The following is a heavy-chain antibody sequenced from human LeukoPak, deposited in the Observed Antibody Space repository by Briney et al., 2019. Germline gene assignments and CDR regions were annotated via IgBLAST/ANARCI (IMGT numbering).Heavy chain of an antibody. CDR1: GYTFTGYD. CDR2: SNPNSGGT. V-gene: IGHV1-2*02. Sequence: AAVKVSCKASGYTFTGYDMHWVRQARGQGIEWIGWSNPNSGGTNYAQKFQGRVTMTRDTSISTAYMELSRLRSDDTAVYYCAKPGIAVAGRELSWFDPWGQGTLVTVSS. CDR3: AKPGIAVAGRELSWFDP. J-gene: IGHJ5*02. D-gene: IGHD6-19*01.